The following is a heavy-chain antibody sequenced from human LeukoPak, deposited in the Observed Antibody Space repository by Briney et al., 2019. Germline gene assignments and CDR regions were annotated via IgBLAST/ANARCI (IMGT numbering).Heavy chain of an antibody. J-gene: IGHJ4*02. D-gene: IGHD3-9*01. Sequence: SETLSLTCTVSGGSISSFYWIWIRQPPGKGLEWIGSIYYSGSTNYNPSLKSRVTISVDTSKNQFSLKLSSVTAADTAVYYCASARDFDWEGMLNWGQGTLVTVSS. CDR1: GGSISSFY. CDR2: IYYSGST. CDR3: ASARDFDWEGMLN. V-gene: IGHV4-59*08.